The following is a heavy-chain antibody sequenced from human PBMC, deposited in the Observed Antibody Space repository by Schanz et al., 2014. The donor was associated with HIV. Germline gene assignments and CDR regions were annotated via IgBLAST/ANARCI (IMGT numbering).Heavy chain of an antibody. CDR3: ARVRCSPSTCRVYYYYGMDV. D-gene: IGHD2-15*01. CDR2: ISYDGTNK. V-gene: IGHV3-30*03. CDR1: GFTLSSYG. Sequence: QVQLVESGGGVVQPGRSLRLSCGASGFTLSSYGMHWVRQAPGKGLEWVAIISYDGTNKHYADSVKGRFTISRDNSKNTLYLQMNRLRAEDTAVYYCARVRCSPSTCRVYYYYGMDVWGQGTTVTVSS. J-gene: IGHJ6*02.